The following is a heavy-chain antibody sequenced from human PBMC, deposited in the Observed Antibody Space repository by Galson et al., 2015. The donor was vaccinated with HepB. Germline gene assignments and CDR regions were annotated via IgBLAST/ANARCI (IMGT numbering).Heavy chain of an antibody. CDR3: ARDQSIAVAGTFDP. CDR1: GYTFTSYG. V-gene: IGHV1-18*04. D-gene: IGHD6-19*01. CDR2: ISAYNGNT. Sequence: SCKASGYTFTSYGISWVRQAPGQGLEWMGWISAYNGNTNYAQKLQGRVTMTTDTSTSTAYMELRSLRSDDTAVYYCARDQSIAVAGTFDPWGQGTLVTVSS. J-gene: IGHJ5*02.